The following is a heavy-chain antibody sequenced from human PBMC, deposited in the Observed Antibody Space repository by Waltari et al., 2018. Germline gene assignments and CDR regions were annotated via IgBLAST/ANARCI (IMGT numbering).Heavy chain of an antibody. J-gene: IGHJ4*02. V-gene: IGHV3-7*01. CDR3: ARDLRSWPYYLDY. CDR1: GFTFSNYW. D-gene: IGHD6-13*01. CDR2: IKQFGNEK. Sequence: EVQLVESGGALVQPGGSLRLSCAASGFTFSNYWMNWVRQAPGRGLEWVASIKQFGNEKNYGDSVRGRFTISRDDAKKSVYLELNSLRADDTAVYYCARDLRSWPYYLDYWGQGTLVTVSS.